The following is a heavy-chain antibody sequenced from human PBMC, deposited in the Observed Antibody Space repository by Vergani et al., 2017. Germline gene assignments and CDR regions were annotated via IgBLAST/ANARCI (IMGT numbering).Heavy chain of an antibody. J-gene: IGHJ3*02. CDR1: GFTFSSCA. V-gene: IGHV3-64*01. Sequence: EVQLVESGGGLVQPGGSLRLSCAASGFTFSSCAMHWVRQAPGKGLEYVSAISSNGGSTYYANSVKGRFTISRDNSKNTLYLQMGSLRAEDMAVYYCARGDILTGYRDAFDIWGQGTMVTVSS. CDR2: ISSNGGST. CDR3: ARGDILTGYRDAFDI. D-gene: IGHD3-9*01.